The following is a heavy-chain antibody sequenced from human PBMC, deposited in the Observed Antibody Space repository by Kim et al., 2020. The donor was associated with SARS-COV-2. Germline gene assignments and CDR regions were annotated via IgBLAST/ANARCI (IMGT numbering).Heavy chain of an antibody. CDR1: GGSISSYY. CDR3: ARAPYPPRNWFDP. Sequence: SETLSLTCTVSGGSISSYYWSWIRQPPGKGLEWIGYIYYSGSTNNNPTLKSRVTISVDTSKNQFSLKLSSVTAADTAVYYCARAPYPPRNWFDPWGRGTLVTVSS. CDR2: IYYSGST. V-gene: IGHV4-59*01. J-gene: IGHJ5*02.